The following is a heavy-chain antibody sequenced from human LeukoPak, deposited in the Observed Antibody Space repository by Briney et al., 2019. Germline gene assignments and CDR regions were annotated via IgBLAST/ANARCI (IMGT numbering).Heavy chain of an antibody. V-gene: IGHV4-39*02. Sequence: SETLSLTRTVSGASVSSDSHYWAWIRQPPGKGLEFIGTTHYSGNTYYNSSLQSRDTIFVDTTTNHFSLRLNSVTAADTAVYYCARLVAGFMFDFWSQGSLVTVSS. CDR3: ARLVAGFMFDF. D-gene: IGHD2-15*01. J-gene: IGHJ4*02. CDR2: THYSGNT. CDR1: GASVSSDSHY.